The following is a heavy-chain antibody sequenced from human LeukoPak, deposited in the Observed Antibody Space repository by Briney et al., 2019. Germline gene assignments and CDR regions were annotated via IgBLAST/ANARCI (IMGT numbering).Heavy chain of an antibody. CDR3: ARDHDAFDI. CDR1: GGSISSYY. CDR2: IYYSGST. V-gene: IGHV4-59*01. Sequence: SETLSLTCTVSGGSISSYYWSWIRQPPGKGLEWIGYIYYSGSTNYNPSLKSRVTISVGTSKNQFSLKLSSVTAADTAVYYCARDHDAFDIWGQGTMVTVSS. J-gene: IGHJ3*02.